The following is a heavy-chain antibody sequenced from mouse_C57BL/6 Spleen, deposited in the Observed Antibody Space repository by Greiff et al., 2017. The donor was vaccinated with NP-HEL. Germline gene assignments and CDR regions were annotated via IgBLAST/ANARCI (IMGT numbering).Heavy chain of an antibody. CDR1: GYTFTDYY. CDR3: ARSNYDYDFDY. J-gene: IGHJ2*01. D-gene: IGHD2-4*01. CDR2: INPNNGGT. V-gene: IGHV1-26*01. Sequence: EVQLQQSGPELVKPGASVKISCKASGYTFTDYYMNWVKQSHGKSLEWIGDINPNNGGTSYNQKFKGKATLTVDKSSSTAYMELRSLTSEDSAVYYCARSNYDYDFDYWGQGTTLTVSS.